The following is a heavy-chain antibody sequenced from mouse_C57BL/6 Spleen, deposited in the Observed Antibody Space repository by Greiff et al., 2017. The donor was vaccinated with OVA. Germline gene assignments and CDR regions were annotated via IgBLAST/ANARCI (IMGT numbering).Heavy chain of an antibody. CDR3: ARSHSMDY. Sequence: QVQLKESGAELVKPGASVTMSCKASGYTFTTYPIEWMKQNHGKSLEWIGNFHPYNDDTKYNEKFKGKTTLTVEKSSSTVYLELSRLTSYDSGVYYCARSHSMDYWGQGTSVTVAS. CDR1: GYTFTTYP. J-gene: IGHJ4*01. V-gene: IGHV1-47*01. CDR2: FHPYNDDT.